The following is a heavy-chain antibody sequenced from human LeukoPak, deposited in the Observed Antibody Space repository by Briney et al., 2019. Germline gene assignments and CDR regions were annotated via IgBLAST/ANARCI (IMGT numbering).Heavy chain of an antibody. J-gene: IGHJ4*02. CDR2: IKYDGSET. CDR1: GFTFRSYW. D-gene: IGHD1-26*01. V-gene: IGHV3-7*01. Sequence: GGSLRLSCAASGFTFRSYWMSWVRQAPGKGLEWVANIKYDGSETYYVDSVKGRFTLSGDNAKDSVFLQMNSLRAEDTAVYYCARLPGSFYLYYFDSWGQGTLVTVSS. CDR3: ARLPGSFYLYYFDS.